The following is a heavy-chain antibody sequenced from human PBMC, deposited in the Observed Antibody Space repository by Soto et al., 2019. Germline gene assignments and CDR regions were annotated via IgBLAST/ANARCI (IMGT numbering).Heavy chain of an antibody. Sequence: SETLSLTCAVYGGSFSGYYWSWIRQPPGKGLEWIGEINHSGSTNYNPSLKSRVTISVDTSKNQFSLKLSSVTAADTAVYYCARGRSTRYYYYGMDVWGQGTTVTFSS. J-gene: IGHJ6*02. D-gene: IGHD2-2*01. CDR3: ARGRSTRYYYYGMDV. CDR2: INHSGST. CDR1: GGSFSGYY. V-gene: IGHV4-34*01.